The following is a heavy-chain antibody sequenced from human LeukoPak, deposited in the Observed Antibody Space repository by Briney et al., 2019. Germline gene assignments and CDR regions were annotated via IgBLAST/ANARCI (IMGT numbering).Heavy chain of an antibody. V-gene: IGHV3-7*01. J-gene: IGHJ4*02. D-gene: IGHD2-21*02. Sequence: GGSLRLSCAASGFTFDDYAMHWVRQAPGKGLEWVANIQEDGKKENYVDSVRGRFTISRDNAKNSIYLQMNSLRVEDTAVYYCAKDIVGGGDDYWGQGTLVIVSS. CDR1: GFTFDDYA. CDR2: IQEDGKKE. CDR3: AKDIVGGGDDY.